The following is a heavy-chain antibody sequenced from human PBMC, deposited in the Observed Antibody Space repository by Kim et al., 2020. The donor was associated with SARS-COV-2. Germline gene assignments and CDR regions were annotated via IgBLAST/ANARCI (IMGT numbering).Heavy chain of an antibody. CDR2: IYSGGSST. CDR3: AKVWGVGGYSYGYRYFDY. J-gene: IGHJ4*02. V-gene: IGHV3-23*03. CDR1: GFTFSSYA. D-gene: IGHD5-18*01. Sequence: GGSLRLSCAASGFTFSSYAMSWVRQAPGKGLEWVSVIYSGGSSTYYADSVKGRFTISRDNSKNTLYLQMNSLRAEDTAVYYCAKVWGVGGYSYGYRYFDYWGQGTLVTVSS.